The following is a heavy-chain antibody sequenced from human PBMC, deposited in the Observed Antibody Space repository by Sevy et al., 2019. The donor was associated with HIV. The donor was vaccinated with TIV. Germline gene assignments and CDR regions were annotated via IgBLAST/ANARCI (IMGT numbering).Heavy chain of an antibody. CDR2: IKSKTEGGTT. Sequence: GGSLRLSCAASGFTFSNAWMSWVRQAPGKGLEWVGRIKSKTEGGTTDYAAPVKGRFTISRDDSKNTLYLQMNSLKTEDTAVYYCTTGPAGIPGYWGQGTLVTVSS. D-gene: IGHD2-2*01. V-gene: IGHV3-15*01. CDR3: TTGPAGIPGY. CDR1: GFTFSNAW. J-gene: IGHJ4*02.